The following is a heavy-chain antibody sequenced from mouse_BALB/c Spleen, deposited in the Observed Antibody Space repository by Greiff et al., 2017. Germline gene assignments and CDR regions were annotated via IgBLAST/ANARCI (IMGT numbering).Heavy chain of an antibody. Sequence: EVMLVESGPGLVKPSQSLSLTCTVTGYSITSDYAWNWNRQFPGNKLEWMGYISYSGSTSYNPSLKSRISITRDTSKKQFFLQLNSVTTEDTATYYCARGAEYFDVWGAGTTVTVSS. V-gene: IGHV3-2*02. CDR2: ISYSGST. CDR1: GYSITSDYA. J-gene: IGHJ1*01. D-gene: IGHD3-3*01. CDR3: ARGAEYFDV.